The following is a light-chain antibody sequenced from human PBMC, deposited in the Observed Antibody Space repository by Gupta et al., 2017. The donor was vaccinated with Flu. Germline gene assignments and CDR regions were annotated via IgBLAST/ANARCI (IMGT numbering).Light chain of an antibody. J-gene: IGLJ2*01. V-gene: IGLV2-18*02. CDR1: SSDVGSSNR. Sequence: QSAPTQPRSVSGSPGQSVTISCTGTSSDVGSSNRVSWYQQRPGTAPKLIRYEVTGRPSGVPGFFDANYAGTAALTSTWGHEADDDAYYYHSSHERRNPVVFGGGTTLTVL. CDR3: HSSHERRNPVV. CDR2: EVT.